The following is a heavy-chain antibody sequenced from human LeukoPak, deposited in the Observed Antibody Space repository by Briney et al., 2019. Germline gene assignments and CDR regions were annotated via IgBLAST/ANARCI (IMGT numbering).Heavy chain of an antibody. CDR2: IDPGDSFT. D-gene: IGHD2-8*02. Sequence: GGSLRLSCKGSGYSFSSYWISWVRQMPGKGLEWMGRIDPGDSFTKYRPSLEGRVTISADKSLSTVYLQWSSLKASDAAIYYCGTDGGGVSSWVSHWGQGTLVTVSS. CDR1: GYSFSSYW. CDR3: GTDGGGVSSWVSH. J-gene: IGHJ4*02. V-gene: IGHV5-10-1*01.